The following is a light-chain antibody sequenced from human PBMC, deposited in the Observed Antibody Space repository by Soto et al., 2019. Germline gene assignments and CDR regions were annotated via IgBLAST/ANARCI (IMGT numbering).Light chain of an antibody. V-gene: IGKV3-15*01. J-gene: IGKJ4*01. CDR2: GAS. Sequence: LVRTQSPATLSMSPGERDTLSCRASLYISNKVAWYQQKPGQALRLLIYGASTRATGVPARFSGSGSGTEFTLSISSLQSEHVAVYYCQQYNSWPLTFGGGTKVDIK. CDR3: QQYNSWPLT. CDR1: LYISNK.